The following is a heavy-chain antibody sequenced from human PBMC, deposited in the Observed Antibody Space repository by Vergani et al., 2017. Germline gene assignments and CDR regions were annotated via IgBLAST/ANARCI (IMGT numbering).Heavy chain of an antibody. V-gene: IGHV4-34*01. J-gene: IGHJ6*03. CDR1: GGSFTSYH. Sequence: QVQLQQWGGGLLKPSETLSLTCVVNGGSFTSYHWTWIRQSPGEGLVWVGDIDHTGRPDYNPSLKSRLTMSVDKPRNQFSLTLNSVTATDTAIYFCARENTETNGHLYYYYYMDVWGQGTAVTV. CDR2: IDHTGRP. D-gene: IGHD4-11*01. CDR3: ARENTETNGHLYYYYYMDV.